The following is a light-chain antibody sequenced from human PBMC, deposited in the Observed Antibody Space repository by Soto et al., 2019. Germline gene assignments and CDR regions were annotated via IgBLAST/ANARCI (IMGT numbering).Light chain of an antibody. V-gene: IGLV2-23*01. CDR1: SSDVGNYNL. Sequence: QSALTQPASVSGSAGQSITISCTGTSSDVGNYNLVSWYLHHPGKAPKFLIYEDTKRPSGVSNRFSGSRSGNTASLTVSGLQAEDETDYYCCSYAGSSTYVFGTGTKVTVL. CDR2: EDT. CDR3: CSYAGSSTYV. J-gene: IGLJ1*01.